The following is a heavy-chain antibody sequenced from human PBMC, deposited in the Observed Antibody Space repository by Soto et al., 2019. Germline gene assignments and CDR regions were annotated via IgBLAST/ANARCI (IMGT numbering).Heavy chain of an antibody. CDR1: GGSISSGGYY. Sequence: QVQLQESGPGLVKPSQTLSLTCTVSGGSISSGGYYWSWTRQHPGKGLEWIGYIYYSGSTYYNPSLKSRVTISVDTSKNQFSLKLSSVTAADTAVYYCAGNLGYCSGGSCEDNWFDPWGQGTLVTVSS. CDR2: IYYSGST. D-gene: IGHD2-15*01. CDR3: AGNLGYCSGGSCEDNWFDP. V-gene: IGHV4-31*03. J-gene: IGHJ5*02.